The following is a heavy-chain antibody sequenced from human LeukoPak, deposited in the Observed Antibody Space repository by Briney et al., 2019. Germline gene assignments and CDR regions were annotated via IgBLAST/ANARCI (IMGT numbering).Heavy chain of an antibody. CDR1: GFTFSDYC. CDR2: IKEDGSEK. V-gene: IGHV3-7*03. J-gene: IGHJ4*02. Sequence: SGGSLRLSCEASGFTFSDYCLTWVRQAPGKGLEWVANIKEDGSEKYYVESVKGRFTISRDNAKNSLYLQMDSLRAEDRAVYYCARGQTLRYFDWPRRKDYFDYRGQGTLVTVSS. CDR3: ARGQTLRYFDWPRRKDYFDY. D-gene: IGHD3-9*01.